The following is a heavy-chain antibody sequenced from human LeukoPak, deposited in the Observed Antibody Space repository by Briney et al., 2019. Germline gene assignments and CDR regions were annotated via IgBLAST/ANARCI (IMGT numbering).Heavy chain of an antibody. V-gene: IGHV4-59*01. CDR3: ARDEMGDV. CDR1: GGSISGYY. D-gene: IGHD2-8*01. CDR2: TYYSGST. J-gene: IGHJ6*02. Sequence: SETLSLTRTVSGGSISGYYWSWIRQPPGKGLEWIGYTYYSGSTYYNPSLKSRVTISVDTSKNQFSVKLNSVAAADAAVYYCARDEMGDVWGQGTTVTVSS.